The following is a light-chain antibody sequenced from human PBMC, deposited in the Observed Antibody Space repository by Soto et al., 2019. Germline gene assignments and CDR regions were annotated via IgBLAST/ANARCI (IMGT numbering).Light chain of an antibody. Sequence: ETVMTQSPATLSVSPGERSTLSCRASQSVRSELAWYQQKPGQGPRLLIYGASTRPTGIPAKISGSGSGTEFTLTISSLQPEDSAVYFCQQYNNWPPTFGRGTKVDI. J-gene: IGKJ1*01. CDR2: GAS. CDR3: QQYNNWPPT. V-gene: IGKV3-15*01. CDR1: QSVRSE.